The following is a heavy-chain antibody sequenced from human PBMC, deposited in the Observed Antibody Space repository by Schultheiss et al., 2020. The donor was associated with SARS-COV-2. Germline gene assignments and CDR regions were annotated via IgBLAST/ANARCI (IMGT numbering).Heavy chain of an antibody. V-gene: IGHV3-30*03. Sequence: GGSLRLSCAASGFTFSDFEMDWVRQAPGKGLEWVAVISYDGSNKYYADSVKGRFTISRDNSKNTLYLQMNSLRAEDTAVYYCARSSVVVARDNYWGQGTLVTVSS. J-gene: IGHJ4*02. CDR1: GFTFSDFE. CDR2: ISYDGSNK. CDR3: ARSSVVVARDNY. D-gene: IGHD2-21*01.